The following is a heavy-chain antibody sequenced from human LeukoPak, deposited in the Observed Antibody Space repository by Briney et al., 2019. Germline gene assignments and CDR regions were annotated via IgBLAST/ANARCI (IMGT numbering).Heavy chain of an antibody. J-gene: IGHJ6*02. CDR3: AKVRGGGEPSWVYYYYYGMDV. CDR1: GFTFSSYA. V-gene: IGHV3-23*01. Sequence: PGESLRLSWAASGFTFSSYAMSWVRQAQGKGLEWVSAISGSGGSTSYADSVKGRFNISRDNSKNTLYLQMNSLRTEDTAVYYCAKVRGGGEPSWVYYYYYGMDVWGQGTTVTVSS. D-gene: IGHD3-16*01. CDR2: ISGSGGST.